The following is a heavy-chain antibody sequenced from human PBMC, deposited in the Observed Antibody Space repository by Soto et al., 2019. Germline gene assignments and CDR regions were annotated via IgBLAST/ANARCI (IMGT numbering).Heavy chain of an antibody. CDR1: GGSISSSGYY. CDR3: ARDNDVWTGYFFDN. CDR2: IFYSGST. J-gene: IGHJ4*02. D-gene: IGHD3-3*01. V-gene: IGHV4-39*07. Sequence: SETLSLTCTVSGGSISSSGYYWGWIRQPPGKGLEWIGSIFYSGSTYYNPSLKSRVTISADTSKNHFSLKLNSVTVADTAVYYCARDNDVWTGYFFDNWGQGTLVTVSS.